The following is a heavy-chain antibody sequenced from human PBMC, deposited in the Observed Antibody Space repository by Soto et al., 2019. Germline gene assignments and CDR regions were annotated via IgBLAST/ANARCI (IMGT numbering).Heavy chain of an antibody. J-gene: IGHJ4*02. V-gene: IGHV3-33*01. CDR3: ARDARGLELL. CDR2: IWYDGSNK. Sequence: QVQLVESGGGVVQPGRSLRLSCAASGFTFSSYGMHWVRQAPGKGLEWVAVIWYDGSNKYYADSVKGRFTISRDNSKNTLYLQMNSLRAEDTAVYYCARDARGLELLWGQGTLFTVSS. CDR1: GFTFSSYG. D-gene: IGHD1-7*01.